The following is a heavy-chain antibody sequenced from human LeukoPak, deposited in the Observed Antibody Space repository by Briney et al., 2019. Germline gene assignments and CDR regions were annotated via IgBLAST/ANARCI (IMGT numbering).Heavy chain of an antibody. Sequence: GGSLRLSCAVSGFTFSASWMNWVRQAPGKGLEWVANINPDGTVKTYVDSLEGRFAISRDNAKNSLYLQMNSLRAEDTAVYYCAKGEATYGSDPWGQGTLVTVSS. V-gene: IGHV3-7*02. J-gene: IGHJ5*02. CDR1: GFTFSASW. CDR2: INPDGTVK. D-gene: IGHD3-10*01. CDR3: AKGEATYGSDP.